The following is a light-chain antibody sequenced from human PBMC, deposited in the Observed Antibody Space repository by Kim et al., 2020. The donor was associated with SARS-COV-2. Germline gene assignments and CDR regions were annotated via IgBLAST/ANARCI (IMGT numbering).Light chain of an antibody. CDR3: CSYAGSNYV. CDR2: DVS. J-gene: IGLJ1*01. Sequence: GQSVTISCTGTSSDVGGYNYVSWYQQHPGKAPKLMIYDVSKRPSGVPDRFSGSKSGNTASLTISGLQAEDEADYYCCSYAGSNYVFGTGTKVTVL. V-gene: IGLV2-11*01. CDR1: SSDVGGYNY.